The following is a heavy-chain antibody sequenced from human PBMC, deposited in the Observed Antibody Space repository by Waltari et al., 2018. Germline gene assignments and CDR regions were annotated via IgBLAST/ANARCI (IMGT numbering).Heavy chain of an antibody. CDR2: IFYSGTT. J-gene: IGHJ5*01. D-gene: IGHD3-9*01. V-gene: IGHV4-39*01. Sequence: QLRESGPGLVKPSETLSLRCSVSGGSMISSSYFWAWIRQPPGKGLEWIGSIFYSGTTYQNPSLKSRVAMSIDTSNNHCSLRMTSMTAADTAMYYCARHEDDVSTGHFTWFDSWGQGTLVIVSS. CDR1: GGSMISSSYF. CDR3: ARHEDDVSTGHFTWFDS.